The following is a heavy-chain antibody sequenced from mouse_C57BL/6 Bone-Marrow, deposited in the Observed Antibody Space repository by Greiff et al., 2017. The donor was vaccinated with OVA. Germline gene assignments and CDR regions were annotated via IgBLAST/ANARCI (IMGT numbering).Heavy chain of an antibody. CDR2: IRNKANGYTT. Sequence: EVMLVESGGGLVQPGGSLSLSCAASGFTFTDYYMSWVRPPPGKALEWLGFIRNKANGYTTEYSASVKGRFTISRDNSQSILYLQMNALRAEDSATYYCARYKLFFDYWGQGTTLTVSS. CDR1: GFTFTDYY. CDR3: ARYKLFFDY. V-gene: IGHV7-3*01. J-gene: IGHJ2*01.